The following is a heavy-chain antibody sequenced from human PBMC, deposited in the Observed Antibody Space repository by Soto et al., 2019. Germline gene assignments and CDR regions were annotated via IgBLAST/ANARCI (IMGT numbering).Heavy chain of an antibody. D-gene: IGHD5-18*01. Sequence: SETLSLTCAVYGGSFSGYYWSWIRQPPGKGLEWIGEINHSGSTNYNPSLKSRVTISVDTSKNQFSLKLSSVTAADTAVYYCARAWGYSYGDNWFDPWGQGTLVTVSS. CDR3: ARAWGYSYGDNWFDP. V-gene: IGHV4-34*01. CDR2: INHSGST. J-gene: IGHJ5*02. CDR1: GGSFSGYY.